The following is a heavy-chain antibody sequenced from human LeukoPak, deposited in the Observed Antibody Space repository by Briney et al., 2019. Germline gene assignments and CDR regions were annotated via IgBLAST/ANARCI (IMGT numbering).Heavy chain of an antibody. CDR3: ARLLLPPSYYGMDV. J-gene: IGHJ6*02. V-gene: IGHV1-69*13. Sequence: SVTVSCKASGGTFSSYAISWVRQAPGQGLEWMGGIIPIFGTANYAQKFQGRVTITADESTSTAYMELSSLRSEDTAVYYCARLLLPPSYYGMDVWGQGTTVTVSS. CDR1: GGTFSSYA. CDR2: IIPIFGTA. D-gene: IGHD3-22*01.